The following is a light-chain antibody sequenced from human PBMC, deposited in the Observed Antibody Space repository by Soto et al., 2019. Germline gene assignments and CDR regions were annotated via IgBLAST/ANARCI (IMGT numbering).Light chain of an antibody. J-gene: IGKJ4*01. CDR3: QQYNNWPPLT. CDR1: QSVSSN. V-gene: IGKV3-15*01. Sequence: EIVMTQSPATLSVSPGERATLSCRASQSVSSNLAWYQQKPGQAPRLLIYDASTRATGIPARFSGSGSGTDFTLTISSLQSEDFAVYYCQQYNNWPPLTFGGGTKVDNK. CDR2: DAS.